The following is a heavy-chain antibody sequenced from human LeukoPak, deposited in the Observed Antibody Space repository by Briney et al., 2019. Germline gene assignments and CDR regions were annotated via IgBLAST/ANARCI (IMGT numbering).Heavy chain of an antibody. CDR2: ISAYNGNT. CDR1: GYTFTSYG. D-gene: IGHD3-22*01. Sequence: ASVKVSCKASGYTFTSYGISWVRQAPGQGLEWMGWISAYNGNTNYAQKLQGRVTMTTDTSTSTAYMELRSLRSDDTAVYYCARSGCYDSSGPPSFDIWGQGTMVTVSS. J-gene: IGHJ3*02. CDR3: ARSGCYDSSGPPSFDI. V-gene: IGHV1-18*01.